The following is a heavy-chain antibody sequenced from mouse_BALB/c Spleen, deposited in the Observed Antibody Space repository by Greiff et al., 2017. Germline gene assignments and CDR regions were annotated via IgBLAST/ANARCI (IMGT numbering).Heavy chain of an antibody. CDR1: GYTFTNYW. J-gene: IGHJ3*01. Sequence: VQLQQSGAELVRPGTSVKISCKASGYTFTNYWLGWVKQRPGHGLEWIGDIYPGGGYTNYNEKFKGKATLTADTSSSTAYMQLSSLTSEDSAVYFCARTVYYGSSYWFAYWGQGTLVTVSA. CDR2: IYPGGGYT. CDR3: ARTVYYGSSYWFAY. V-gene: IGHV1-63*02. D-gene: IGHD1-1*01.